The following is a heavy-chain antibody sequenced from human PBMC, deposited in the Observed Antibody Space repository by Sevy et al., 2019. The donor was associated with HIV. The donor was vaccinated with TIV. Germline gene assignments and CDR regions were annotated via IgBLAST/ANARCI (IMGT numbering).Heavy chain of an antibody. CDR3: ARRNDFDI. CDR2: VYYTGGT. V-gene: IGHV4-59*08. Sequence: SETLSLTCTVSGGSINSDHWNWIRQPPGKGLEWIGYVYYTGGTNYNPSLKNRFTISVDRTKNQFSLKLTSVTAADTAVYYCARRNDFDIWGQGTMVTVSS. J-gene: IGHJ3*02. CDR1: GGSINSDH.